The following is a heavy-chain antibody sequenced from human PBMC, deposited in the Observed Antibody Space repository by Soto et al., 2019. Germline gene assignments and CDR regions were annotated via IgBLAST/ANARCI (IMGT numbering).Heavy chain of an antibody. J-gene: IGHJ4*02. Sequence: GSLRLSCAASGFTFSSYGMHWVRQAPGKGLEWVAVISYDGSNKYYADSVKGRFTISRDNSKNTLYLQMNSLRAEDTAVYYCAKDCLSRIVGATSPGYWGQGTLVTVSS. V-gene: IGHV3-30*18. CDR1: GFTFSSYG. D-gene: IGHD1-26*01. CDR3: AKDCLSRIVGATSPGY. CDR2: ISYDGSNK.